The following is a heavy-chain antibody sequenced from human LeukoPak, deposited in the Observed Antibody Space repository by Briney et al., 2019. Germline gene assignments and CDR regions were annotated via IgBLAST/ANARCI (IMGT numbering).Heavy chain of an antibody. CDR2: IHYSGTT. V-gene: IGHV4-59*08. CDR1: GGSISSHY. CDR3: ARQAAGWFDP. Sequence: SETLSLTCTVSGGSISSHYWSWIRQPPGKGLEWIGYIHYSGTTNYNPSLKSRVSISADTSENQMSLRLSSVTAADTAVYYCARQAAGWFDPWGQGTLVTVSS. J-gene: IGHJ5*02. D-gene: IGHD2-15*01.